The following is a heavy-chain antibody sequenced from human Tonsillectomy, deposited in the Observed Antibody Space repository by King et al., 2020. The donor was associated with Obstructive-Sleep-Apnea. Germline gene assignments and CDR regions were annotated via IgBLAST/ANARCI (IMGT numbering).Heavy chain of an antibody. CDR3: ARDILTGSTMDV. J-gene: IGHJ6*02. Sequence: VQLVESGAEVKKPWASVKVSFKASGYTFTSYSMHWVRQAPGQGLEWMGIINPSGGSTSYAQRFQGRVTMTRDTSTSTVYMGLSSLRSEDTAVYYCARDILTGSTMDVWGQGTTVTVSS. D-gene: IGHD3-9*01. CDR2: INPSGGST. CDR1: GYTFTSYS. V-gene: IGHV1-46*03.